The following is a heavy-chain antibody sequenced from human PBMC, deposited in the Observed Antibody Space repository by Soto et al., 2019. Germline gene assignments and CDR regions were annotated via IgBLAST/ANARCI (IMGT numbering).Heavy chain of an antibody. V-gene: IGHV3-7*01. J-gene: IGHJ4*02. D-gene: IGHD3-22*01. CDR1: GFSFSSYW. CDR3: AKSRGLLLHLDY. Sequence: GGSLRLSCAASGFSFSSYWMNWVRQAPGKGLEWVANIKQDGSEKNYADSMKGRFTISRDNSKNTMYLQMNSLRAEDTAVYYCAKSRGLLLHLDYWGQGTLVTVSS. CDR2: IKQDGSEK.